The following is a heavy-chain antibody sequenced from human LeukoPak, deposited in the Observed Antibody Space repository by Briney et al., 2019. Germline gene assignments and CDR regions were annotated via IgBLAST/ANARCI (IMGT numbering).Heavy chain of an antibody. Sequence: PSETLSLTCTVSGGSISSYYWSWIRQPPGKGLEWIGYIYYSGSTNYNPSLKSRVTISVDTSKNQFSLKLSSVTAADTAVYYCARRDFDWLHGTYYMDVWGKGTTVTVSS. CDR2: IYYSGST. V-gene: IGHV4-59*01. CDR1: GGSISSYY. CDR3: ARRDFDWLHGTYYMDV. J-gene: IGHJ6*03. D-gene: IGHD3-9*01.